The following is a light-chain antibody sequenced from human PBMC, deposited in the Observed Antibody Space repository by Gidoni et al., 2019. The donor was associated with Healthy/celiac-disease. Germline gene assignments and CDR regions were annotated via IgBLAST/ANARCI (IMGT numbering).Light chain of an antibody. CDR2: GAS. V-gene: IGKV3-20*01. Sequence: IVLTQSPGTLSLSPGERATLSCRASQSVSSSYLAWYQQKPGQAPRLLIYGASSRATGTPDRFSGSGSGTDFTITISRLEPEDFAVYYCQQYGSSPTFGQGTRLEIK. J-gene: IGKJ5*01. CDR3: QQYGSSPT. CDR1: QSVSSSY.